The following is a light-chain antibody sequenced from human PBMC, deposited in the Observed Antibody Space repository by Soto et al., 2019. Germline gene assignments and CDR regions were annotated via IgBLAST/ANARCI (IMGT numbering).Light chain of an antibody. CDR2: EVS. J-gene: IGLJ1*01. CDR1: SSNIGNNY. Sequence: QSVLTQPPSVSAAPGQKVTISCSGSSSNIGNNYVSWYQQLPGTAPKLMIYEVSNRPSGVSNRFSGSKSGNTASLTISGLQAEDEADYYCSSYTSSSTLYVFGTGTKVTVL. CDR3: SSYTSSSTLYV. V-gene: IGLV2-14*01.